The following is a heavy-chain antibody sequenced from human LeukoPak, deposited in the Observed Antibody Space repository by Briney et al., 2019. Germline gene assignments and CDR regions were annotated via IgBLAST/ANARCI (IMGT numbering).Heavy chain of an antibody. CDR3: ARDFHSAPGPFDY. CDR2: ISSRSSYI. D-gene: IGHD6-6*01. Sequence: PGGSLRLSCAASGFTFSSYSMNWVRQAPGKGLEWVSSISSRSSYIYYADSVKGRFTISRDNAKNSLYLQMNSLRAEDTAVYYCARDFHSAPGPFDYWGQGTLVTVSS. V-gene: IGHV3-21*01. CDR1: GFTFSSYS. J-gene: IGHJ4*02.